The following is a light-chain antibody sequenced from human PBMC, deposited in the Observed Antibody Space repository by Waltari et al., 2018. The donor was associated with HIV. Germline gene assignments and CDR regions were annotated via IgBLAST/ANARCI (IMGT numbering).Light chain of an antibody. J-gene: IGLJ3*02. Sequence: SYVLTQPPSVSVAPGKTARSTCGGNNIGSKSGHWYQQKPGQAPVLVIYDGSDRPSGIPERFSGSNSGNTATLTISRVEAGDEADYYCQVWDTNSHHPGVFGGGTKLTVL. CDR2: DGS. V-gene: IGLV3-21*04. CDR1: NIGSKS. CDR3: QVWDTNSHHPGV.